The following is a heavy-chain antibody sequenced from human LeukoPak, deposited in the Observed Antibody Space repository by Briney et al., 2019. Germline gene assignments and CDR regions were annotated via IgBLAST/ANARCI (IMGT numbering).Heavy chain of an antibody. CDR3: AKVGYDYVWGSYRYFDY. J-gene: IGHJ4*02. CDR2: ISGSGGST. V-gene: IGHV3-23*01. D-gene: IGHD3-16*02. CDR1: GFTFSSYA. Sequence: GGSLRLSCAASGFTFSSYAMSWVRQAPGKGLEWVSAISGSGGSTYYADSVKGRFTISRDNSKNTLYLQMNSLRAEDTAVYYCAKVGYDYVWGSYRYFDYWGQGTLVTVSS.